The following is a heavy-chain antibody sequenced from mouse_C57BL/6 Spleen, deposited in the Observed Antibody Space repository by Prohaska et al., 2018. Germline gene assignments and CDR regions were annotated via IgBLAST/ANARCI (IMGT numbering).Heavy chain of an antibody. V-gene: IGHV10-1*01. CDR1: GFSFNTYA. CDR2: IRSKSNNYAT. D-gene: IGHD4-1*01. Sequence: EVQLVESGGGLVQPKGSLKLSCAASGFSFNTYAMNWVRQAPRKGLEWVARIRSKSNNYATYYADSVKDRFTISRDDSESMLYLQMNNLKTEDTAMYYCVRGTGTRYFDYWGQGTTLTVSS. J-gene: IGHJ2*01. CDR3: VRGTGTRYFDY.